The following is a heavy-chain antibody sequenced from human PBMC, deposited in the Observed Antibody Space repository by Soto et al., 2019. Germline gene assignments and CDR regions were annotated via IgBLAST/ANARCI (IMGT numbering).Heavy chain of an antibody. CDR3: ARDGRGDYDSSGYYYYGMDV. CDR2: ISYDGSNK. V-gene: IGHV3-30-3*01. Sequence: QVQLVESGGGVVQPGRSLRLSCAASGFTFSSYAMHWVRQAPGKGLEWVAVISYDGSNKYYADSVKGRFTISRDNSKNTQYLQMNSLRVEDTAVYYCARDGRGDYDSSGYYYYGMDVWGQGTTVTVSS. D-gene: IGHD3-22*01. CDR1: GFTFSSYA. J-gene: IGHJ6*02.